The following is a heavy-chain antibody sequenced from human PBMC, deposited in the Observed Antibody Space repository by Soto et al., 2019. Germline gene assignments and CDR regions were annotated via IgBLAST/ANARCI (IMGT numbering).Heavy chain of an antibody. D-gene: IGHD6-13*01. V-gene: IGHV1-69*06. CDR3: ARVLEGSSWNAIDF. J-gene: IGHJ4*02. CDR1: EGTFKNYA. Sequence: QGHLVQSGPEVKKPGSSVRVSCKASEGTFKNYAISWIRQAPGHGLEWMGGIIPIFGTPNYAQKFQGRVTISADKTTTTAYMDLTSLISDDTAVYYCARVLEGSSWNAIDFWGPGTLVTVSS. CDR2: IIPIFGTP.